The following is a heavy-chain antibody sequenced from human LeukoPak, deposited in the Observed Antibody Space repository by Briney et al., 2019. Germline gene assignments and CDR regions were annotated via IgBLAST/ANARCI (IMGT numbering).Heavy chain of an antibody. J-gene: IGHJ6*03. CDR2: IYYSGST. V-gene: IGHV4-39*01. CDR1: GGSISSSSYY. Sequence: SETLSLTCTVSGGSISSSSYYWGWIRQPPGKGLEWIGSIYYSGSTYYNPSLKSRVTISVDTSKNQFSLKLSSVTAADTAVYYCARHRRAAAGTWNDKRTVNYYYYYMDVWGKGTTVTISS. D-gene: IGHD6-13*01. CDR3: ARHRRAAAGTWNDKRTVNYYYYYMDV.